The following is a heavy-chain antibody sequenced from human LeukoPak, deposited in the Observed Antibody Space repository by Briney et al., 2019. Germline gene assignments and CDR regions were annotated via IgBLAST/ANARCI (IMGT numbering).Heavy chain of an antibody. D-gene: IGHD4-17*01. CDR3: ARDSQAVTQLYGMDV. Sequence: SVKVSCKASGGTFSSYAISWVRQAPGQGLEWMGRIIPILGIANYAQKFQGRVTITADKSTSTAYMELSSLRSEDTAVYYCARDSQAVTQLYGMDVWGQGTTVTVSS. CDR1: GGTFSSYA. V-gene: IGHV1-69*04. J-gene: IGHJ6*02. CDR2: IIPILGIA.